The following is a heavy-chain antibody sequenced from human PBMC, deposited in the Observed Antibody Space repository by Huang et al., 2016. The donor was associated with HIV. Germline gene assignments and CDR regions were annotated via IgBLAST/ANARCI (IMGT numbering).Heavy chain of an antibody. CDR2: INHSEST. V-gene: IGHV4-34*01. CDR3: ARGQGGYYYYYMDV. CDR1: GGSFSGYY. Sequence: QVQLQQWGAGLLRPSETLSLTCAVYGGSFSGYYGTWIRQPPGKGLEWIGEINHSESTIYNPSLKIRVTISVDTSRNQFSLTLTSVTAADTAVYYCARGQGGYYYYYMDVWGKGTTVTVSS. J-gene: IGHJ6*03.